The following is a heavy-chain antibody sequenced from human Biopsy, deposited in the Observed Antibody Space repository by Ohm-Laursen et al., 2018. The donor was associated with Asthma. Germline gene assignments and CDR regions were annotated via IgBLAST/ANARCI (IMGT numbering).Heavy chain of an antibody. D-gene: IGHD4-17*01. CDR3: ARDYDGDYVQRHLPLAY. V-gene: IGHV1-69*13. J-gene: IGHJ4*02. CDR1: GGTFSTFG. Sequence: SVKVSCKASGGTFSTFGISWVRQAPGQGIEWMGRIIPFYGTATYAQNFQGRLTLTADESTSTAYMELSSLRSEDTAVYFCARDYDGDYVQRHLPLAYWGQGTLVTVSS. CDR2: IIPFYGTA.